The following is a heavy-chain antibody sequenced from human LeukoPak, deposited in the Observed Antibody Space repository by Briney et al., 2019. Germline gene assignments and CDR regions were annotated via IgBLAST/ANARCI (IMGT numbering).Heavy chain of an antibody. CDR3: AKSGPWYNWNDAAFDI. CDR1: GFTFDDYG. J-gene: IGHJ3*02. V-gene: IGHV3-20*04. D-gene: IGHD1-20*01. CDR2: INWNGGST. Sequence: GGSLRLSCAASGFTFDDYGMSWVRQAPGKGLEWVSGINWNGGSTGYADSVKGRFTISRDNAKKSLYLQMNSLRAEDTAVYYCAKSGPWYNWNDAAFDIWGQGTMVTVSS.